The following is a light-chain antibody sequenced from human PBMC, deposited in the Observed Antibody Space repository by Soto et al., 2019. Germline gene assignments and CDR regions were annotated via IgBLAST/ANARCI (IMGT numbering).Light chain of an antibody. CDR2: ENN. CDR3: GAWDSSLSAVV. CDR1: SPKIGNNY. Sequence: QSVLTQPPSVSAAPGQKVTISCSGSSPKIGNNYVSWYQQRPGTAPKLLIYENNKRPSGIPDRFSGSKSGTSATLGITGLQTGDEADYYCGAWDSSLSAVVFGGGTKVTVL. V-gene: IGLV1-51*02. J-gene: IGLJ2*01.